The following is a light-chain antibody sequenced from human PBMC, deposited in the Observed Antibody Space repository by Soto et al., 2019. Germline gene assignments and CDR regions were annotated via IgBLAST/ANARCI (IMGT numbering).Light chain of an antibody. CDR1: NIGSKS. V-gene: IGLV3-21*02. Sequence: VLTQPPSVSVAPGQTASITCGGNNIGSKSVHWYQQKPGQAPVLVVYDDSDRPSGIPERFSGSNSGNTATLTISRVEVGDEADYYCQVWDSSSDHVVFGGGTQLTVL. J-gene: IGLJ2*01. CDR2: DDS. CDR3: QVWDSSSDHVV.